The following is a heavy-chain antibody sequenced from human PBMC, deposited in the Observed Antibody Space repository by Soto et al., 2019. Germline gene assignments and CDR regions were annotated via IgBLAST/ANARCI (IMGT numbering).Heavy chain of an antibody. CDR2: ISYDGSDK. D-gene: IGHD2-8*01. CDR1: GFTFSTYG. CDR3: AKWHKYATYAFDI. J-gene: IGHJ3*02. V-gene: IGHV3-30*18. Sequence: GGSLRLSCSASGFTFSTYGMHWVRQAPGKGLEWVAIISYDGSDKIYADSVKGRFIISRDNSRNTLYLQMNSLRVEDTAVYYCAKWHKYATYAFDIWGQGTMVTVSS.